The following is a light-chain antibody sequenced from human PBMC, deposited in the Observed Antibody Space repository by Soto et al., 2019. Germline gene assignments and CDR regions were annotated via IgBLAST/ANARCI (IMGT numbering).Light chain of an antibody. CDR2: DAS. CDR1: QSISGW. J-gene: IGKJ4*01. Sequence: DLPMTQSPSTLSASVGDRVTITCRASQSISGWLAWYQQKPGKAAKLLIHDASSLESGVPSSFSGSGAGTEFTLTISSLQPDDFATYYCQQYDSYPLTFGGGTKVEIK. CDR3: QQYDSYPLT. V-gene: IGKV1-5*01.